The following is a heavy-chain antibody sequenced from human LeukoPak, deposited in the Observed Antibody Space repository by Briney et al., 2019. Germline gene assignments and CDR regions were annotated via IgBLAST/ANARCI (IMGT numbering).Heavy chain of an antibody. D-gene: IGHD1-26*01. Sequence: GGSLRLSCAASGFTFSSYSMNWVRQAPGKGLEWVSSISSSSGYIYYADSVKGRFTISRDNAKNSLYLQMNSLRAEDTAVYYCAREVGATTLGVYYYYGMDVWGQGTTVTVSS. CDR2: ISSSSGYI. CDR3: AREVGATTLGVYYYYGMDV. CDR1: GFTFSSYS. V-gene: IGHV3-21*01. J-gene: IGHJ6*02.